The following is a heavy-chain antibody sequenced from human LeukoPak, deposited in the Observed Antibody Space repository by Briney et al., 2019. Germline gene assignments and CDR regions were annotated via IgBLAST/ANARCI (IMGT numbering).Heavy chain of an antibody. CDR1: GAPISSYY. CDR2: IYYSASSHYNPS. Sequence: SETLSLTCTVSGAPISSYYWSWIRQAPGKGLEWIGYIYYSASSHYNPSNYNPSLKSRVTISVHTSKNQFSLRVSSLTAADTAVYYCARAFPKAILGVVVGNWFDPWGQGTLVTVSS. J-gene: IGHJ5*02. CDR3: ARAFPKAILGVVVGNWFDP. V-gene: IGHV4-59*01. D-gene: IGHD3-3*01.